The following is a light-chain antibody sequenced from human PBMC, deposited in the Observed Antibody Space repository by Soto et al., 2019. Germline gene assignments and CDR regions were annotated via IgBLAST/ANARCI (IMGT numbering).Light chain of an antibody. V-gene: IGKV1-5*01. CDR3: QQYNSYSRT. CDR2: DAS. CDR1: QSIRSW. J-gene: IGKJ1*01. Sequence: DIQMTQSPSILSASVGDRVTITCRASQSIRSWLAWYQQKPGKAPKLLIYDASSLESGVPSRFSGSGSGTEFTLTISSLQPDDFATYYCQQYNSYSRTFGQGTKVDIK.